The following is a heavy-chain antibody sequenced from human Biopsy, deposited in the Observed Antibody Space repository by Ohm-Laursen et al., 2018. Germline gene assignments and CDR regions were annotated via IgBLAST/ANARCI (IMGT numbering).Heavy chain of an antibody. CDR2: ITADEK. D-gene: IGHD1-26*01. CDR1: DYTFYSYG. J-gene: IGHJ3*02. Sequence: GASVKVSCKASDYTFYSYGITWVRRALGQGLEWMGWITADEKNSAPKFQGRVTMTTDMSTSTAYMELRGLKSDDTAVYYCARVFGGAYYSYAFDIWGQGTLVIVSS. CDR3: ARVFGGAYYSYAFDI. V-gene: IGHV1-18*04.